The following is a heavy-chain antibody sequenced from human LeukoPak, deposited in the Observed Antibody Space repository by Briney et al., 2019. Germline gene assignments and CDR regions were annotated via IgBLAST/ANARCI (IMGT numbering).Heavy chain of an antibody. V-gene: IGHV1-2*02. CDR1: GYTFTGYY. CDR3: ARDKSSSWSFDY. J-gene: IGHJ4*02. CDR2: INPNSGGT. D-gene: IGHD6-13*01. Sequence: ASVKVSYKASGYTFTGYYMHWVRQAPGQGLEWMGWINPNSGGTNYAQKLQGRVTMTRDTSISTAYMELSRLRSDDTAVYYCARDKSSSWSFDYWGQRTLVTVSS.